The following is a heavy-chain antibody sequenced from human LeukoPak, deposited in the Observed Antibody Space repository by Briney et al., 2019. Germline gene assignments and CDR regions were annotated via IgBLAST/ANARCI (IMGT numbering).Heavy chain of an antibody. CDR3: AREGIAAAGIYYMDV. J-gene: IGHJ6*03. Sequence: RWSLRLSCAASGFTFSSYAMHRVRQDPGKGLQWVAGISYDGSNKYYADSVKGRFTISRDNSKNTLYLQINSLRAEDTAVYYCAREGIAAAGIYYMDVWGKGTTVTVSS. CDR2: ISYDGSNK. D-gene: IGHD6-13*01. V-gene: IGHV3-30*01. CDR1: GFTFSSYA.